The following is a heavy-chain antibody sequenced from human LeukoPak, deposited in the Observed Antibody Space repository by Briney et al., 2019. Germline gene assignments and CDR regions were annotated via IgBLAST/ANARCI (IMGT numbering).Heavy chain of an antibody. J-gene: IGHJ6*03. CDR2: INPNSGGT. V-gene: IGHV1-2*02. CDR1: GYTFTGYY. D-gene: IGHD6-19*01. Sequence: ASVKVSCKASGYTFTGYYMHWVRQAPGQGLEWMGWINPNSGGTNYAQKFQGRVTMTRDTSISTAYMELSRLRSDDTAVYYCARLMAGTGGDYYYYYYMDVWGKGTTVTVSS. CDR3: ARLMAGTGGDYYYYYYMDV.